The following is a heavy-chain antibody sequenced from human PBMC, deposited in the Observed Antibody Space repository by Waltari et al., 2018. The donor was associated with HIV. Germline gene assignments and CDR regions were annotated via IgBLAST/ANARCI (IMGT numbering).Heavy chain of an antibody. CDR2: IYSGVST. Sequence: EVQLVETGGGLIQPGGSLRLSCAASGFTVSSNDMSWVRQAPGKGLECVSVIYSGVSTYYAVSVKVRFTISRDNSKSTLYLQINSLRAEDTAVYYCASSPSSGTRNDYWRQGTLVTVSS. D-gene: IGHD3-22*01. CDR3: ASSPSSGTRNDY. V-gene: IGHV3-53*02. J-gene: IGHJ4*02. CDR1: GFTVSSND.